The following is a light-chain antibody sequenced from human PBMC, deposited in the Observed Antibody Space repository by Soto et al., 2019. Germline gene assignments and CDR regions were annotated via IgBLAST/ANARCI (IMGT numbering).Light chain of an antibody. CDR1: QSVSSSY. V-gene: IGKV3-20*01. Sequence: EIVLTQSPGTLSLSPGERATLSCRASQSVSSSYLAWYQQKPGQAPRLLIYGASRRATGIPDRFSGSGSGTDFTLTISRLEPEEFAVYYWQQYGSSPYTFGQGTRLEIK. CDR3: QQYGSSPYT. J-gene: IGKJ2*01. CDR2: GAS.